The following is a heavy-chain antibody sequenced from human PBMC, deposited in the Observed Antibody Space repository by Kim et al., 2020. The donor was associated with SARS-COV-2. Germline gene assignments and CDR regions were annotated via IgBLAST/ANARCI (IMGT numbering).Heavy chain of an antibody. Sequence: SETLSLTCTVSGASISSYYWSWIRQSPGKGLEWIGYIYYSGSTTYNPSLKSRVTISLDTSKNQFSLSLNSVTAADTAVYYCASKTGDGYNSYYYGLDVWGQGTTVTVSS. CDR1: GASISSYY. D-gene: IGHD5-12*01. J-gene: IGHJ6*02. CDR2: IYYSGST. CDR3: ASKTGDGYNSYYYGLDV. V-gene: IGHV4-59*08.